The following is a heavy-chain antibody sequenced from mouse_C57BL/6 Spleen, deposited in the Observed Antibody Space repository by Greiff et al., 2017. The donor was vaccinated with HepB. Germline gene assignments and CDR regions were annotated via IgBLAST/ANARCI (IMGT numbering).Heavy chain of an antibody. CDR1: GYAFSSSW. J-gene: IGHJ3*01. V-gene: IGHV1-82*01. D-gene: IGHD1-1*01. Sequence: QVQLQQSGPELVKPGASVKISCKASGYAFSSSWMNWVKQRPGKGLEWIGRIYPGDGDTNYNGKFKGKATLTADKSSSTAYMQLSSLTSEDSAVYFCARFGSYYGSWEDLAYWGQGTLVTVSA. CDR3: ARFGSYYGSWEDLAY. CDR2: IYPGDGDT.